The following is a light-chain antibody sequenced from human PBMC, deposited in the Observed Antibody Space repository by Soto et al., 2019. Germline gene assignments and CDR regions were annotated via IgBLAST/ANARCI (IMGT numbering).Light chain of an antibody. J-gene: IGKJ1*01. CDR2: GAS. Sequence: EIVLTQSPGTLSLSPGERATLSCRASQSVSNSYIAWYQQKPGQAPRLLIYGASSRATGIPDRFSGSGSGTDFTLTISGLEPEDFAVYCCQQYGSSPWTF. V-gene: IGKV3-20*01. CDR3: QQYGSSPWT. CDR1: QSVSNSY.